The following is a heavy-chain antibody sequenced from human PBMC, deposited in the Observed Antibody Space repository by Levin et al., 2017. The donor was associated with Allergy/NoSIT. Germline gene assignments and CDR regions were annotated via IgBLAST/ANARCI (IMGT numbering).Heavy chain of an antibody. CDR3: ARATRSSLIYYFDY. CDR2: GFYSGTT. V-gene: IGHV4-59*01. Sequence: SPTLSLPCTVSCDSIRRFYWSWIRQPPGRGLEWIGNGFYSGTTNYNPSLKSRVTILVDTSKNQFSLKLSSVTAADTAVYYCARATRSSLIYYFDYWGPGTLVTVSS. CDR1: CDSIRRFY. D-gene: IGHD6-13*01. J-gene: IGHJ4*02.